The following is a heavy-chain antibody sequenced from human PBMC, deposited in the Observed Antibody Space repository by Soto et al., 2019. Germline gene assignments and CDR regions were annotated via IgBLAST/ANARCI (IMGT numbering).Heavy chain of an antibody. Sequence: GGSLRLSCAASGFTFSSYAMSWVRQAPGKGLEWVSAISGSGGSTYYADSVKGWFTISRDNSKNTLYLQMNSLRAEDTAVYYCAKDLGSSSGWYDYWGQGTLVTVSS. CDR1: GFTFSSYA. CDR2: ISGSGGST. D-gene: IGHD6-19*01. CDR3: AKDLGSSSGWYDY. V-gene: IGHV3-23*01. J-gene: IGHJ4*02.